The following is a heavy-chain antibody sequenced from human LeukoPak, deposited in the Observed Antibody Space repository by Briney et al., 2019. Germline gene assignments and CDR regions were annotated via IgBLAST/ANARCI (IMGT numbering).Heavy chain of an antibody. CDR2: IYPGDSDV. Sequence: RGESLKISCKGSGYNFTNYWIGWVRQMPGKGLEWMRIIYPGDSDVRYSPPFQGQVTISADKSINTAYLQRSSLKASDTAIYYCARGGSHFEYWGQGTLVTVSS. CDR1: GYNFTNYW. CDR3: ARGGSHFEY. V-gene: IGHV5-51*01. D-gene: IGHD3-16*01. J-gene: IGHJ4*02.